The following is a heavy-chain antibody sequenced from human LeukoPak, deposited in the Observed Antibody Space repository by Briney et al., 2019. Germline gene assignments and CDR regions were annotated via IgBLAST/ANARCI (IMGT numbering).Heavy chain of an antibody. Sequence: PGGSLRLSCAASGFTFNNYIMNWVRQAPGKGLEWVSSISSSSDYIYYADSVKGRFTISRDNAKNSLYLQMNSLRAEDTAVYYCTTDLGGDYDGYYYYYYMDVWGKGTTVTISS. CDR2: ISSSSDYI. V-gene: IGHV3-21*03. CDR3: TTDLGGDYDGYYYYYYMDV. D-gene: IGHD4-17*01. CDR1: GFTFNNYI. J-gene: IGHJ6*03.